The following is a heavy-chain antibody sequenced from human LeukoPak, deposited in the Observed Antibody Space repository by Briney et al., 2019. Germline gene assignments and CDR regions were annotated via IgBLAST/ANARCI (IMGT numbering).Heavy chain of an antibody. J-gene: IGHJ6*04. CDR3: ARAPYDFWSGYYADV. D-gene: IGHD3-3*01. Sequence: ASVKVSCKASGFTFTGYFLHWVRQAPGQGLEWMGWINPNSGGTNYAQKFQGRVTMTRDTSISTAYMELSRLRSDDTAVYYCARAPYDFWSGYYADVWGKGTTVTVSS. V-gene: IGHV1-2*02. CDR1: GFTFTGYF. CDR2: INPNSGGT.